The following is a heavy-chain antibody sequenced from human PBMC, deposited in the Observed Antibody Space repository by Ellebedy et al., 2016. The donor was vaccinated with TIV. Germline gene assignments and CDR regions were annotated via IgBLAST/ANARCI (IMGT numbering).Heavy chain of an antibody. CDR3: ARQGVATIIPYYYYYGIDV. CDR1: GYSFTSYW. Sequence: GESLKISCKGSGYSFTSYWIGSVRQLPGEGLEWMGIIYPGDSDTRYSPSFQGQVTISADKSISTAYLQWRSLKASDTAMYYCARQGVATIIPYYYYYGIDVWGQGTTVTVSS. V-gene: IGHV5-51*01. CDR2: IYPGDSDT. D-gene: IGHD5-12*01. J-gene: IGHJ6*02.